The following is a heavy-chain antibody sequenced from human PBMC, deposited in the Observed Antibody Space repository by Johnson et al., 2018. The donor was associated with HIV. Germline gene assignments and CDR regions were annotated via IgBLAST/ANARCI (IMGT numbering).Heavy chain of an antibody. CDR2: IKQDGSEK. CDR1: GFTFSSYW. J-gene: IGHJ3*02. D-gene: IGHD2-15*01. V-gene: IGHV3-7*01. Sequence: VQLVESGGGLVQPGGSLRLSCAASGFTFSSYWMSWVRQAPGKGLEWVANIKQDGSEKYYVDSVKGRFTISRDNAKNSLYLQMNSLRAEDTAVYYCARPPGVGSVDAFDIWGQVTMVTVSS. CDR3: ARPPGVGSVDAFDI.